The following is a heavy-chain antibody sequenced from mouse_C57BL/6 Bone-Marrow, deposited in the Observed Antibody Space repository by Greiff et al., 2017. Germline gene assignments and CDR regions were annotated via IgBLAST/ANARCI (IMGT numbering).Heavy chain of an antibody. CDR3: VRQGYYSNYVPMDY. Sequence: EVKVVESGGGLVQPKGSLKLSCAASGFSFNTYAMNWVRQAPGKGLEWVARIRSKSNNYATYYADSVKDRFTISRDDSESMLYLQMNNLKTEDTAMYYCVRQGYYSNYVPMDYWGQGTSVTVSS. J-gene: IGHJ4*01. CDR1: GFSFNTYA. D-gene: IGHD2-5*01. CDR2: IRSKSNNYAT. V-gene: IGHV10-1*01.